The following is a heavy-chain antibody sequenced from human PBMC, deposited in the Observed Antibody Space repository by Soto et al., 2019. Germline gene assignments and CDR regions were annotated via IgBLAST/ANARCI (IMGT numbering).Heavy chain of an antibody. V-gene: IGHV3-11*01. Sequence: PXGSLRLSCLASGFSFSDHYMTWIRQAPGKGLEWVSKIIGGGTTKYYADSVKGRFTVSRDNAKNALYLQMNSLTAEDTAVYYCASDPYHYASGSWGQGAVVTVPS. CDR3: ASDPYHYASGS. D-gene: IGHD3-10*01. J-gene: IGHJ5*02. CDR1: GFSFSDHY. CDR2: IIGGGTTK.